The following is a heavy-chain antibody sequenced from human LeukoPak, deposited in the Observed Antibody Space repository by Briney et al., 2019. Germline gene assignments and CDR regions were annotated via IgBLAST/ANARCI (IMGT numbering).Heavy chain of an antibody. CDR1: GYTFTSYY. D-gene: IGHD5-12*01. V-gene: IGHV1-69*13. Sequence: SVKVSCKASGYTFTSYYMHWVRQAPGQGLEWMGGIIPIFGTANYAQKFQGRVTITADESTSTAYMELSSLRSEDTAVYYCARGLRGYTYYYYGMDVWGQGTTVTVSS. CDR3: ARGLRGYTYYYYGMDV. CDR2: IIPIFGTA. J-gene: IGHJ6*02.